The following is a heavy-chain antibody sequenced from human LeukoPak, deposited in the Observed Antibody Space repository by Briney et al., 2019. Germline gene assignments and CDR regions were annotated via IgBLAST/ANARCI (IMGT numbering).Heavy chain of an antibody. CDR1: GYTFTGYY. V-gene: IGHV1-2*02. CDR2: INPNSGGT. J-gene: IGHJ5*02. D-gene: IGHD6-13*01. CDR3: ARDGYSSSWYRSLGYWFDP. Sequence: ASVKVSCKASGYTFTGYYMHWVRQAPGQGLEWMGWINPNSGGTNYAQKFQGRVTMTRDTSISTAYMELSRLRSDDTAVYYCARDGYSSSWYRSLGYWFDPWGQGTLVTVSS.